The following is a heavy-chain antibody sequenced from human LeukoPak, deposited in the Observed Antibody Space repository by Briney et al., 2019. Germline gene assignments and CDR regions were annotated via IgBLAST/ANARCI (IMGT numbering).Heavy chain of an antibody. V-gene: IGHV1-18*01. CDR3: ARAYSPSSSWYFEYYYYYYMDV. Sequence: ASVKVSCKASGYTFTGYGICWVRQAPGQGLEWMGWISAYNGNTNYSQKLQGRVTMTTDTSTSTAYMELRSLRSDDTAVYYCARAYSPSSSWYFEYYYYYYMDVWGKGTTVTVSS. CDR1: GYTFTGYG. J-gene: IGHJ6*03. D-gene: IGHD6-13*01. CDR2: ISAYNGNT.